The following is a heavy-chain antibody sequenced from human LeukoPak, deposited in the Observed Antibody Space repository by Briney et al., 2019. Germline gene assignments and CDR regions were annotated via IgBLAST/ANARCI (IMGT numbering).Heavy chain of an antibody. CDR1: GFTVSSKY. CDR3: ARSRGFFDC. V-gene: IGHV3-53*01. D-gene: IGHD3-10*01. CDR2: IYSGGDT. Sequence: GGSLRLSCAASGFTVSSKYMSWVRQAPGKGLEWVSVIYSGGDTYYADSVEGRFTISRDNSKNMLYLQMNSLRVEDTAVYYCARSRGFFDCWGQGTLVTVSS. J-gene: IGHJ4*02.